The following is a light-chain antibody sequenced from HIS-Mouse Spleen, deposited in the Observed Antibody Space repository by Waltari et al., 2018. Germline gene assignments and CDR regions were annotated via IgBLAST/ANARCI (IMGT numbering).Light chain of an antibody. CDR3: SSYTSSSTLWV. Sequence: QSALTQPPSVSGSPGQSVTISCTGTSSDVGSYNRVPWYQQPPGPAPKLMIYEVSNRPSGVSNRFSGSKSGNTASLTISGLQAEDEADYYCSSYTSSSTLWVFGGGTKLTVL. CDR1: SSDVGSYNR. V-gene: IGLV2-18*02. CDR2: EVS. J-gene: IGLJ3*02.